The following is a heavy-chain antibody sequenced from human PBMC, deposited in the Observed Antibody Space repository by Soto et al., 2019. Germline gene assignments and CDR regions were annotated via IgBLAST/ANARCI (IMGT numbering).Heavy chain of an antibody. D-gene: IGHD3-10*01. Sequence: QVHLQQWGAGLLKPSETLSLTCAVYGGTFSGYYWSWIRQPPGKGLEWIGEINHSGSTNYNPSLKSRVTISMDTSKNQFSLKLSSVTAADTAVYYCASTAGRLLWFGELRYYFDFWGQGTLVTV. CDR2: INHSGST. V-gene: IGHV4-34*01. CDR1: GGTFSGYY. CDR3: ASTAGRLLWFGELRYYFDF. J-gene: IGHJ4*02.